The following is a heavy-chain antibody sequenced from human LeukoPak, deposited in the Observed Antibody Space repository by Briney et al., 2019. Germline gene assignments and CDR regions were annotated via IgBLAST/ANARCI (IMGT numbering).Heavy chain of an antibody. CDR1: GGSISSYY. D-gene: IGHD3-9*01. Sequence: SETLSLTCTVPGGSISSYYWNWIRQPPGKGLEYIGYIYYSGSTNYNPSLKSRVTISVDTSKNQFSLKLSSVTAADTAVYYCARGPDLTALNWGQGTLVTVSS. CDR3: ARGPDLTALN. CDR2: IYYSGST. V-gene: IGHV4-59*01. J-gene: IGHJ4*02.